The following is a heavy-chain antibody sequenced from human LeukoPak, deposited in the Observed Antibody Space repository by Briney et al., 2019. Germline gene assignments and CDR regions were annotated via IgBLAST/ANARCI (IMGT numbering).Heavy chain of an antibody. CDR2: MNPNSGNT. V-gene: IGHV1-8*02. J-gene: IGHJ4*02. CDR1: GYTFTGYY. CDR3: AKSHYDILTGYLRFDY. Sequence: ASVTVSCKASGYTFTGYYMHWVRQAPGQGLEWMGWMNPNSGNTGYAQKFQGRVTMTRNTSISTAYMELSSLRSEDTAVYYCAKSHYDILTGYLRFDYWGQGTLGTVS. D-gene: IGHD3-9*01.